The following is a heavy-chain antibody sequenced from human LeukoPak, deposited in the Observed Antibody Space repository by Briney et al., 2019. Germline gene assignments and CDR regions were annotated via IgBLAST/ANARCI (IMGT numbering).Heavy chain of an antibody. CDR2: IVGSGGST. CDR1: GFTFSSYA. CDR3: ARGSPLGY. Sequence: PGGSLRLSCAASGFTFSSYAMSWVRQAPGKGLEWVSSIVGSGGSTYYADSVKGRFTISRDNSKNTLYLQMNILRVEDTAIYYCARGSPLGYWGQGTLVTVSS. V-gene: IGHV3-23*01. J-gene: IGHJ4*02.